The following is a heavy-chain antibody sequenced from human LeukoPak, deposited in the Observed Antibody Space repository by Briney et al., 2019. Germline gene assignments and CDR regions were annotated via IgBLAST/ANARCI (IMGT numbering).Heavy chain of an antibody. J-gene: IGHJ6*03. D-gene: IGHD3-10*01. CDR2: ISGSGGST. CDR3: AKVAGYYYGSGSYMDV. CDR1: GFTFSSYA. V-gene: IGHV3-23*01. Sequence: SGGSLRLSCAASGFTFSSYAMSWVRQAPGKGLEWVSAISGSGGSTYYADSVKGRFTISRDNSKNTLNLQMNSLRADDTAVYYCAKVAGYYYGSGSYMDVWGLGTTVTVSS.